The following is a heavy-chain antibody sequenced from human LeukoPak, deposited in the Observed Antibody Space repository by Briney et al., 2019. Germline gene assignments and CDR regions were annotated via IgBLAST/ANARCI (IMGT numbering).Heavy chain of an antibody. V-gene: IGHV5-51*01. J-gene: IGHJ4*02. D-gene: IGHD6-13*01. CDR1: GYSFSNYW. CDR2: IYPDDSDT. CDR3: ARATGYSSSRSFDY. Sequence: GESLKISCQGSGYSFSNYWIGWVRQMPGKGLEWMGIIYPDDSDTRYSPSFQGQVTISADKSIGTAYLQWSSLKASDTAMYYCARATGYSSSRSFDYWGQGTLVTVSS.